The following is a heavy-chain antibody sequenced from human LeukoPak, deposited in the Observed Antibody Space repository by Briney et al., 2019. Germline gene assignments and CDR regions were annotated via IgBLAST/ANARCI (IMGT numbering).Heavy chain of an antibody. D-gene: IGHD3-10*01. CDR3: VKSWGSGTYTFDY. CDR2: ITGAGDAT. Sequence: GGSLRLSCATTGFTFSAYAMSWVRQAPEKGLEWVATITGAGDATYHAASVMGRFTVSRDNSKNTLSLQMSSLRGEDTAVYYCVKSWGSGTYTFDYWGQGILVTVSS. J-gene: IGHJ4*02. V-gene: IGHV3-23*01. CDR1: GFTFSAYA.